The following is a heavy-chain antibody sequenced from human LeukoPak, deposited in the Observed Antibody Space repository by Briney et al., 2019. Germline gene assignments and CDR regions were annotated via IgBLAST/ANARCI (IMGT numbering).Heavy chain of an antibody. Sequence: GASVKVSCTASGYTFTGYYMHWVRQAPGQGLEWMGWINPNSGGTNYAQKFQSRVTMTEETSTDTDYMELSSLRSEDTAVYYCAAGARSGSYYAFDIWGQGTMVTVSS. CDR1: GYTFTGYY. J-gene: IGHJ3*02. V-gene: IGHV1-2*02. CDR3: AAGARSGSYYAFDI. CDR2: INPNSGGT. D-gene: IGHD1-26*01.